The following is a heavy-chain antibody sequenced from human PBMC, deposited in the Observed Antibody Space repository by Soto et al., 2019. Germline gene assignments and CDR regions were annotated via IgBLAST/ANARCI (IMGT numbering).Heavy chain of an antibody. CDR1: GGSIGSYC. D-gene: IGHD6-13*01. Sequence: ASETLSLTCTVSGGSIGSYCWTWLRQPPGKGLEWIGYIYYSGSTNYNPSLKSRVTISVDTSKNQFSLKLTSVTAADTAVYYCARHKGSSSWYPFDYWGQGALVTVS. V-gene: IGHV4-59*01. J-gene: IGHJ4*02. CDR3: ARHKGSSSWYPFDY. CDR2: IYYSGST.